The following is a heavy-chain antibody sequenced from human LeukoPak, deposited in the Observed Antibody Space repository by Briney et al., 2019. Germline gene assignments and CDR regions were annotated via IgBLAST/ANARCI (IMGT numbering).Heavy chain of an antibody. Sequence: SETLSLTCTVSGGSISSYYWSWIRQPAGKGLEWIGRIYTSGSTNYNPSLKSRVTMSVDTSKNQFSLKLSSVTAADTAVYYCARERRVGATNWFDPWGQGTLVTVSS. J-gene: IGHJ5*02. V-gene: IGHV4-4*07. CDR3: ARERRVGATNWFDP. D-gene: IGHD1-26*01. CDR1: GGSISSYY. CDR2: IYTSGST.